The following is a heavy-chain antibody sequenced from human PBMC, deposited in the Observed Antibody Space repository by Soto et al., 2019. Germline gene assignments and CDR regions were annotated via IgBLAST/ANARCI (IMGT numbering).Heavy chain of an antibody. CDR3: AREENTGYYYGMDV. D-gene: IGHD4-17*01. CDR1: GYTFTGYY. CDR2: INPNSGGT. Sequence: EASVKVSCKASGYTFTGYYMHWVRQAPGQGLEWMGWINPNSGGTNYAQKFQGRVTMTRDTSISTAYMELSRLRSDDTAVYYCAREENTGYYYGMDVWGQGTTVTVSS. V-gene: IGHV1-2*02. J-gene: IGHJ6*02.